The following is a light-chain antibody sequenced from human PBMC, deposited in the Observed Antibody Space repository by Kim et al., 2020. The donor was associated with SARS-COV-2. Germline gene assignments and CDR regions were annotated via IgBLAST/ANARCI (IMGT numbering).Light chain of an antibody. CDR1: QTASSSY. V-gene: IGKV3-20*01. Sequence: EIVLTQSPGTLSLSPGETATLSCRASQTASSSYLAWFQQRPGQPPRLLIYGSSRRATGIPDRFSGSGSGTDFTLTISRLEPEDFAVYYCQQYGRSPWTFGQGTKVEIK. CDR3: QQYGRSPWT. J-gene: IGKJ1*01. CDR2: GSS.